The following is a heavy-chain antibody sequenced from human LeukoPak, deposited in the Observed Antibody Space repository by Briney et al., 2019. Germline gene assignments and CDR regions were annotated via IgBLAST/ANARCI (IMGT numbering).Heavy chain of an antibody. J-gene: IGHJ4*02. V-gene: IGHV4-59*11. Sequence: SETLSLTCTVSGASISTHYWSWIRQPPEKGPEWIGDFYFSGSTNYNPSLKSRATISGDTSKNQFSLDLRSVTAADTAVYYCARAGAIATVHLDLDHWGRGTQVTVSS. CDR2: FYFSGST. CDR1: GASISTHY. D-gene: IGHD6-13*01. CDR3: ARAGAIATVHLDLDH.